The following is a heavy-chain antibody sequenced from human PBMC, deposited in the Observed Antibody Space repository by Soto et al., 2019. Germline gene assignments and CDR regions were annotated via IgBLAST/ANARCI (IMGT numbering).Heavy chain of an antibody. D-gene: IGHD2-21*02. V-gene: IGHV3-30*18. CDR3: AKELSAVVTPGAFDI. J-gene: IGHJ3*02. CDR1: GFTFSSYG. CDR2: ISYDGSNK. Sequence: VQLLESGGGLVQPGRSLRLSCAASGFTFSSYGMHWVRQAPGKGLEWVAVISYDGSNKYYADSVKGRFTISRDNSKNTLYLQMNSLRAEDTAVYYCAKELSAVVTPGAFDIWGQGTMVTVSS.